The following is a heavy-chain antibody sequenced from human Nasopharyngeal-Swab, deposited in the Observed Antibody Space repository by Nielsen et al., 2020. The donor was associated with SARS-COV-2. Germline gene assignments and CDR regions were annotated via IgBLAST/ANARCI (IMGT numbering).Heavy chain of an antibody. Sequence: GGSLKISCAAPWFLFCYYTIYLGRPPPGEGLGWGSLFYLGGSTTYYADFVKGRFTISRDNSKNSLYLQMNSLRTEDTALYFCAKDFSSGWSGWFDPWGQGTLVTVSS. CDR1: WFLFCYYT. CDR2: FYLGGSTT. V-gene: IGHV3-43*01. CDR3: AKDFSSGWSGWFDP. D-gene: IGHD6-19*01. J-gene: IGHJ5*02.